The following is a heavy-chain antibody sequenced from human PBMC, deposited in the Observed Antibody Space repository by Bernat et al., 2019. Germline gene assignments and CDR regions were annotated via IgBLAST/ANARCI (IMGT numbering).Heavy chain of an antibody. D-gene: IGHD3-9*01. CDR2: IYSGGST. CDR1: GFTVSSNY. CDR3: ARVTGNIAFDI. J-gene: IGHJ3*02. Sequence: EVQLVETGGGLIQPGGSLRLSCAASGFTVSSNYMSWVRQAPGKGLEWVSVIYSGGSTYYADSVKGRFTISRDNSKNTLYLQMSSLRAEDTAVYYCARVTGNIAFDIWGQGTMVTVSS. V-gene: IGHV3-53*02.